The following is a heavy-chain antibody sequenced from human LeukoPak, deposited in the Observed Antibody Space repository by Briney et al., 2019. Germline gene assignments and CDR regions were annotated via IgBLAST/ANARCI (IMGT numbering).Heavy chain of an antibody. J-gene: IGHJ6*03. D-gene: IGHD4-17*01. CDR2: INPNSGGT. V-gene: IGHV1-2*02. CDR1: GYTFTGYY. Sequence: ALVKVSCKASGYTFTGYYMHWVRQAPGQGLEWMGWINPNSGGTNYAQKFQGRVTMTRDTSISTAYMELSRLRSDDTAVYYCARDCCGDYPYYYYMDVWGKGTTVTVSS. CDR3: ARDCCGDYPYYYYMDV.